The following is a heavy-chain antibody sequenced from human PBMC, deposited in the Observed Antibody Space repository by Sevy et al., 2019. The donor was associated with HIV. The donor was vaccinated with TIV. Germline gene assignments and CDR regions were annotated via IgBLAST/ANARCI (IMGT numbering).Heavy chain of an antibody. D-gene: IGHD3-22*01. J-gene: IGHJ4*02. Sequence: ASVKVSCEVSGYTLTAFAMHWVRQAPGKGLEWMGTFDPEDDERIYAQKFQGRVSMTEDTSADTAYMELSSLRSEDTAIYYCATTKDYYDSSAYPVDYWGQGTLVTVSS. V-gene: IGHV1-24*01. CDR1: GYTLTAFA. CDR2: FDPEDDER. CDR3: ATTKDYYDSSAYPVDY.